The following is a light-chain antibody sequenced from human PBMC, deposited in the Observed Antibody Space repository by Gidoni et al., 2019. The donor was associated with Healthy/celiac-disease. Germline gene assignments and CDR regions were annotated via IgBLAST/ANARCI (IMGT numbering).Light chain of an antibody. J-gene: IGKJ1*01. CDR2: AAS. V-gene: IGKV1-39*01. CDR3: QQSYSTPWT. Sequence: DIQMTQSPSSLSASVGDRVTITCRARQSISSYLNWYQQKPGKAPKLLIYAASSLQSGVPSRFSGSGSGTDFTLTIISLQPEDFSTYYCQQSYSTPWTFGQGTKVEIK. CDR1: QSISSY.